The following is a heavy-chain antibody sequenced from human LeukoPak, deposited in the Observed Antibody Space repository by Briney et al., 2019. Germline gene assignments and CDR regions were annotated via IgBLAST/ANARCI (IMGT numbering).Heavy chain of an antibody. CDR1: GGSISSSSYY. J-gene: IGHJ4*02. V-gene: IGHV4-39*07. CDR3: AAYDSSGYYILADY. Sequence: PSQSLSLTCTVSGGSISSSSYYWGWVRQPPGKGLDFVGRIYYSGGTYYNPSLRSRVTISMDTSKNQFSLNLRSVTAADTSVYYCAAYDSSGYYILADYWGQGTLVTVSS. CDR2: IYYSGGT. D-gene: IGHD3-22*01.